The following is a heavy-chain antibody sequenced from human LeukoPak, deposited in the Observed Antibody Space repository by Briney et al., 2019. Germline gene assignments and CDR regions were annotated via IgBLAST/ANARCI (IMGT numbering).Heavy chain of an antibody. CDR3: AKDRFGELLYDY. Sequence: PGGALRLSCAASGFTLSSYAMSWVRQAPGKGLEWVSAISGRGGSTYYADSVKGRFTISRDNSKNTLYLQMNSLRAEDTAVYYCAKDRFGELLYDYWGQGTLVTVSS. V-gene: IGHV3-23*01. D-gene: IGHD3-10*01. CDR2: ISGRGGST. J-gene: IGHJ4*02. CDR1: GFTLSSYA.